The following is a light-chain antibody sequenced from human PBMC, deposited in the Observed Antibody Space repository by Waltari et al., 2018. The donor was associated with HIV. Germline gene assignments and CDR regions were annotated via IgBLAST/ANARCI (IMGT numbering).Light chain of an antibody. Sequence: SSELTQPPSVSVSPGQTAKITCSGDILPSQYVYWYQQKPGQAPVLIIKKDSERPLGIPERFSGSTSGTIVTLTITGVQTEDEADYYCQSADSSGTSVEFGGGTKLTVL. J-gene: IGLJ2*01. V-gene: IGLV3-25*03. CDR1: ILPSQY. CDR3: QSADSSGTSVE. CDR2: KDS.